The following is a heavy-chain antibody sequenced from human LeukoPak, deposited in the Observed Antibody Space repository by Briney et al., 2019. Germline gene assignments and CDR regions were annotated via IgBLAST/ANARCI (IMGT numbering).Heavy chain of an antibody. J-gene: IGHJ4*02. CDR2: ISGSGGST. CDR1: GFTFSSYA. V-gene: IGHV3-23*01. D-gene: IGHD2-2*01. CDR3: AKGHIVVVPSTRYFDY. Sequence: PGGSLRLSCAASGFTFSSYAMSWVRQAPGKGLEWVSAISGSGGSTYYADSVKGRFTISRDNSKNTLYLQMNSLRAEDTAVYYCAKGHIVVVPSTRYFDYWGQGTLVTVSS.